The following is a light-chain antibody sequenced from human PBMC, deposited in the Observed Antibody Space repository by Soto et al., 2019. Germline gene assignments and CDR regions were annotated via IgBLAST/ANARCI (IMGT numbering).Light chain of an antibody. Sequence: DIPVTQSPSTLSSSVGDRVTITCRASQSISSWLAWYQQKPGKDPKLLIYDASSLESGVPARLSDSGSGTEFTLTISSLQPDDFASCDRQQYNTYPCTCGRGTKVEIK. J-gene: IGKJ1*01. CDR1: QSISSW. V-gene: IGKV1-5*01. CDR2: DAS. CDR3: QQYNTYPCT.